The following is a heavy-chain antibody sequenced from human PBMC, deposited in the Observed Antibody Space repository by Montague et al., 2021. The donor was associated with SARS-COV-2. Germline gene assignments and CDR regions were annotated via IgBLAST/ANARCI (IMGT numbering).Heavy chain of an antibody. CDR1: GDSISSYY. Sequence: SETLSLTCTVSGDSISSYYWNWIRQPPGKGLEWIGYIYNSGTTKYNPSVKSRVTISVDTSKNQFSLKLNSVTAADTAVYYCARGGGYCSGGSCYYWFDPWGQGTQVTVSS. CDR2: IYNSGTT. CDR3: ARGGGYCSGGSCYYWFDP. D-gene: IGHD2-15*01. J-gene: IGHJ5*02. V-gene: IGHV4-59*01.